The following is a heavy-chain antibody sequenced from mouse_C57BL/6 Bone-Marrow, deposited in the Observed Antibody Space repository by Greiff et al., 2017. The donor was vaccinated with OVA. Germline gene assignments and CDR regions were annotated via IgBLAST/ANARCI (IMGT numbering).Heavy chain of an antibody. Sequence: EVQGVESGGGLVQPKGSLKLSCAASGFSFNTYAMNWVRQAPGKGLEWVARIRSKSNNYATYYADSVKDRFTISRDDSESMLYLQMNNLKTEDTAMYYWVRQQLRHGGYYFDYWGQGTTLTVSS. CDR3: VRQQLRHGGYYFDY. D-gene: IGHD3-2*02. J-gene: IGHJ2*01. CDR1: GFSFNTYA. CDR2: IRSKSNNYAT. V-gene: IGHV10-1*01.